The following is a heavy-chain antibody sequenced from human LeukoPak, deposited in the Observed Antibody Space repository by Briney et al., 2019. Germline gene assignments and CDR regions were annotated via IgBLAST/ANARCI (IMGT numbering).Heavy chain of an antibody. Sequence: ASVKVSCKASGYIFTAYYIHWMRQAPGQGLEWMGWINPNSGGTNYAQKFQGRVTMTRDTSISTAYMELSTLKSDDSAVYYCATPYYDILTGYYPFESWGQGTLVTVSS. CDR2: INPNSGGT. D-gene: IGHD3-9*01. CDR3: ATPYYDILTGYYPFES. V-gene: IGHV1-2*02. CDR1: GYIFTAYY. J-gene: IGHJ4*02.